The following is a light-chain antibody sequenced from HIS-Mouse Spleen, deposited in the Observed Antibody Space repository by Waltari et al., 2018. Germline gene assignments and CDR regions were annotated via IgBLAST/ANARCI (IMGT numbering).Light chain of an antibody. CDR3: CSYAGSYTYV. CDR1: SRDVGGYNY. J-gene: IGLJ1*01. Sequence: QSALTQPRSVSGSPGQSVPISCTGTSRDVGGYNYVPCYQQHPGKAPKLMIYDVSKRPSGVPDRFSGSKSGNTASLTISGLQAEDEADYYCCSYAGSYTYVFGTGTKVTVL. CDR2: DVS. V-gene: IGLV2-11*01.